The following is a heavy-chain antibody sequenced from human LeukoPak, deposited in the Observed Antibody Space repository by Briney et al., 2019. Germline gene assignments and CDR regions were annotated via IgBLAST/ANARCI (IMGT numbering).Heavy chain of an antibody. D-gene: IGHD6-13*01. CDR2: IIPIFGTA. Sequence: SVKVSCKASGGTFSSYAISWVRQAPGQGLEWMGGIIPIFGTANYAQKFQGRVTITADESTSTAYMELSSLRSEDTAVYYCARETSSSWYVYYYYGMDVWGQGTTVTVSS. CDR1: GGTFSSYA. CDR3: ARETSSSWYVYYYYGMDV. J-gene: IGHJ6*02. V-gene: IGHV1-69*13.